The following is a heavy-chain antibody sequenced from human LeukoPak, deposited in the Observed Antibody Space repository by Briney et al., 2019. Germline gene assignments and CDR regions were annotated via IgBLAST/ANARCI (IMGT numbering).Heavy chain of an antibody. V-gene: IGHV3-23*01. CDR3: EKDGCSGGSCYSGWFDP. D-gene: IGHD2-15*01. Sequence: GGSLRLSCAASGFTFSRYWMSCGRQAPGKGLEWVSGISGSGGSTYYADSVKGRFTISRDNSKNTLYLQMNSLRAEDTAVYYCEKDGCSGGSCYSGWFDPWGQGTLVAVSS. J-gene: IGHJ5*02. CDR2: ISGSGGST. CDR1: GFTFSRYW.